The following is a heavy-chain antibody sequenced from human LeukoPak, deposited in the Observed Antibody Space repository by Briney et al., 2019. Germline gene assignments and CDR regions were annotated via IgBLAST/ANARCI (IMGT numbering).Heavy chain of an antibody. CDR3: STGITMVRGVHCY. CDR1: GFTFSNAW. CDR2: IKSKPDGGTT. Sequence: GGSLRLSCAASGFTFSNAWMSWVRQAPGKGLEWVGRIKSKPDGGTTDYAAPVKGRFSISRDDSENTLYLQLNSLKTEDAAVYYCSTGITMVRGVHCYWDQGTLVTVSS. V-gene: IGHV3-15*01. J-gene: IGHJ4*02. D-gene: IGHD3-10*01.